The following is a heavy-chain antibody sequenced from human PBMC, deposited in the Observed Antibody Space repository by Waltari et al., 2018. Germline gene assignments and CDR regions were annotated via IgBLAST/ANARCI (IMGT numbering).Heavy chain of an antibody. CDR2: INQGGSDK. CDR1: GFTFTGYW. V-gene: IGHV3-7*03. CDR3: ARTGDDY. J-gene: IGHJ4*02. Sequence: EVQLVESGGGLVQPGGSLRLSCAASGFTFTGYWMRWVRQAPGKGLECVANINQGGSDKNYVDSVKGRFTISRDNAKNSLYLQMNSLRAEDTAVYYCARTGDDYWGQGTLVTVSS. D-gene: IGHD1-1*01.